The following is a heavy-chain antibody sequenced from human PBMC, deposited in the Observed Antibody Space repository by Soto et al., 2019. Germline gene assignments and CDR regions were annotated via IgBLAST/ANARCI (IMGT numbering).Heavy chain of an antibody. J-gene: IGHJ4*02. CDR3: ARDGQSCRVSTCSWYFQY. V-gene: IGHV4-59*01. CDR2: VYYSGST. D-gene: IGHD2-15*01. CDR1: GGSISGYY. Sequence: PSETLSLTCTVSGGSISGYYWSWIRQPPGKGLEWIGYVYYSGSTTYNPSLKSRVTISADTSKNQFSLRLSSVTAADTAVYYCARDGQSCRVSTCSWYFQYWGQGALVTVSS.